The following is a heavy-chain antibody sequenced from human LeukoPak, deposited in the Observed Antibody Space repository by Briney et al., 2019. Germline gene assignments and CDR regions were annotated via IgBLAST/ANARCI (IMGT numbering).Heavy chain of an antibody. CDR2: IYYSGST. J-gene: IGHJ4*02. CDR3: AKHLGGYYYGSGSPYYFDY. CDR1: GGSISSSSYY. Sequence: PSETLSLTCTVSGGSISSSSYYWGWIRQPPGKGLEWIGSIYYSGSTYYNPSLKSRVTISVGTSKNQFSLKLSSVTAEDTAVYYCAKHLGGYYYGSGSPYYFDYWGQGTLVTVSS. D-gene: IGHD3-10*01. V-gene: IGHV4-39*07.